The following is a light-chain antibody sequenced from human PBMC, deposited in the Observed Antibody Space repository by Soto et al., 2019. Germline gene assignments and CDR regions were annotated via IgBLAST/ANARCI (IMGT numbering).Light chain of an antibody. CDR3: QQLSNWPRT. Sequence: EIVLTQSPATLSLSPGERATLSCRASQSVGNNLVWYQQKPGQAPRLLIYDASKRATGIPARFSGSGSGTDFTLTISSLEPEDFALYYCQQLSNWPRTFGQGTKVEIK. CDR1: QSVGNN. V-gene: IGKV3-11*01. CDR2: DAS. J-gene: IGKJ1*01.